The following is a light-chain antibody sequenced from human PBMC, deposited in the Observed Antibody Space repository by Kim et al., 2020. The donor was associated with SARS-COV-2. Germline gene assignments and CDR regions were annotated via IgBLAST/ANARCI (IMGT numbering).Light chain of an antibody. Sequence: SPGDRATLSCGASQSFSLDYLAWYQQKPGLAPKLLIRDVSTRATGVPDRFSGGGSGTDFTLTISRVEPEDAAVYFCQQYFTSPGTFGQGTKVEIK. CDR2: DVS. J-gene: IGKJ1*01. CDR1: QSFSLDY. CDR3: QQYFTSPGT. V-gene: IGKV3D-20*01.